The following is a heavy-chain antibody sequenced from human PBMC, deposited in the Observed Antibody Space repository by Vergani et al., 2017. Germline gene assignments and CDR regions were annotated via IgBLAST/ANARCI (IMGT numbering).Heavy chain of an antibody. V-gene: IGHV1-58*02. CDR1: GFTFPRSA. J-gene: IGHJ4*02. CDR3: AAGRGDGYSSFDY. D-gene: IGHD5-24*01. Sequence: QMQLVQSGPEVKKPGTSVKVSCKASGFTFPRSAMQWVRQARGQRLEWIGWIVVGSGNTNYAQKVQERVTITRDMSTSTAYMELSSLRSEDTAVYYCAAGRGDGYSSFDYWGQGTLVTVSS. CDR2: IVVGSGNT.